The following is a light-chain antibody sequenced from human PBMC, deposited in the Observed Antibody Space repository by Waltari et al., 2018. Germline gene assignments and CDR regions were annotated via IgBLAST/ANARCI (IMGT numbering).Light chain of an antibody. CDR3: CSYAGSSTYVV. CDR1: SSDAGRYNL. CDR2: KGS. V-gene: IGLV2-23*01. J-gene: IGLJ2*01. Sequence: QSALTQPASVPGSPGQSIIISCTGTSSDAGRYNLIPWYQQHPGKSPKLMIHKGSQRPSRVSNRFSGSTSCNTASLTISGLQAEDEADYYCCSYAGSSTYVVFGGGTKLTVL.